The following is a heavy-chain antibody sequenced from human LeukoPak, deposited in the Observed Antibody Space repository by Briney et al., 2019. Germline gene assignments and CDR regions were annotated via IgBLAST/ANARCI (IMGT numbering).Heavy chain of an antibody. CDR2: MNPNSGNT. CDR3: ARGRGSGHKENWFDP. D-gene: IGHD6-19*01. V-gene: IGHV1-8*01. Sequence: ASVKVSCKASGYTFTTYDFNWVGQATGQGLEWMGWMNPNSGNTGYTQKFQGRVTMTRNTSISTAYMELSSLTSEDTAVYYCARGRGSGHKENWFDPWGQGTLVTVSS. CDR1: GYTFTTYD. J-gene: IGHJ5*02.